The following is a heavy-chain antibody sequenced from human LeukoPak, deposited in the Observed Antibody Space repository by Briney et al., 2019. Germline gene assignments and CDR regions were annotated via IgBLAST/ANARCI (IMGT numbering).Heavy chain of an antibody. J-gene: IGHJ4*02. V-gene: IGHV3-23*01. D-gene: IGHD2-15*01. CDR3: AKGTRYGSLASFDY. CDR1: GFTFSSYA. Sequence: GGSLRLSCAASGFTFSSYAMSWVRQAPGKGLEWVSAISGSGGSTYYADSVKGRFTISRGNSKNTLYLQMNSLRAEDTAVYYCAKGTRYGSLASFDYWGQGTLVTVSS. CDR2: ISGSGGST.